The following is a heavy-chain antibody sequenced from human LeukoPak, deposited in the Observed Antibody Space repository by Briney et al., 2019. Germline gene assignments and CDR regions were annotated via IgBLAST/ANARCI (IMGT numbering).Heavy chain of an antibody. CDR1: GYTFTSYG. V-gene: IGHV1-18*01. D-gene: IGHD5-12*01. Sequence: ASAKVSCKASGYTFTSYGISWVRQAPGQGLERMGWISAYNGNTGYAQNLQGRVTMTTDTSASTAYMELRSLRSDDTAVYYCARDSGYSYNERFDYWGQGTLVTVSS. J-gene: IGHJ4*02. CDR3: ARDSGYSYNERFDY. CDR2: ISAYNGNT.